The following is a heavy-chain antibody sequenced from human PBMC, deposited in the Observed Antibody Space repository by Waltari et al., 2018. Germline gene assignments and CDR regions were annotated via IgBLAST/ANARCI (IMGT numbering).Heavy chain of an antibody. CDR3: ARDSVVAGGGFDY. Sequence: QVQLQESGPGLVKPSQTLSLTCTVSGGSISSDDYCWNWIRQHPGKGLEVIGYIFYSGSTYYNPSLKSRVTISVDTSKTQFSLKLSSVTAADTAVYYCARDSVVAGGGFDYWGQGTLVTVSS. J-gene: IGHJ4*02. CDR2: IFYSGST. V-gene: IGHV4-30-4*08. CDR1: GGSISSDDYC. D-gene: IGHD2-15*01.